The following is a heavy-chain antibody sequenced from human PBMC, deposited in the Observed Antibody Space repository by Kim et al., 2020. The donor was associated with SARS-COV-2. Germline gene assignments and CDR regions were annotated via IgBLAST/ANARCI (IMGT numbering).Heavy chain of an antibody. D-gene: IGHD1-26*01. CDR2: VYNSGTT. CDR1: GVSISTNYHY. CDR3: ACNVGSTPDYYFDY. Sequence: SETLSLTCSVSGVSISTNYHYRGWVRQPPGKGLEWIGSVYNSGTTYYNPSLKSRVTISGDTSKNQFSLNMRSVTAADTAVYYCACNVGSTPDYYFDYWG. J-gene: IGHJ4*01. V-gene: IGHV4-39*07.